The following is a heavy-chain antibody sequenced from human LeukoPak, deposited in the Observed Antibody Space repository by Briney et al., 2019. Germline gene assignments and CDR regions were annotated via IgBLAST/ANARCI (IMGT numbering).Heavy chain of an antibody. V-gene: IGHV3-23*01. CDR2: ISASGDRT. CDR1: GFTFSSYA. D-gene: IGHD3-10*01. J-gene: IGHJ5*02. CDR3: AKNGEVLSWFDP. Sequence: GGSLRLSCAASGFTFSSYAMSWVRQAPGRGLEWVSAISASGDRTYYADSVKGRFTISRDDSKNTLYLQMNSLRAEDTAVYSCAKNGEVLSWFDPWGQGTLVTVSS.